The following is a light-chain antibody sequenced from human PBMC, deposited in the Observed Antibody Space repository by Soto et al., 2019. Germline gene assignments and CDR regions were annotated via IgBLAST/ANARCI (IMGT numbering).Light chain of an antibody. CDR3: QQYNEWPLT. CDR2: GAS. CDR1: QSVSTN. J-gene: IGKJ4*01. V-gene: IGKV3-15*01. Sequence: ETVMTQSPATLSVSPGERATLSCGASQSVSTNLAWYQQKPGQVPRLLIYGASTRASDIPARFSGSGSGTDFTLTISSLQSADFAVYYCQQYNEWPLTFGGGTKVEIE.